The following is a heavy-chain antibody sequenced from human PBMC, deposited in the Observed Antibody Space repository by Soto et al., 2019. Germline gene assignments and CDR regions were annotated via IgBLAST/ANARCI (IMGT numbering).Heavy chain of an antibody. CDR3: AKSPLGYCSGGSCYPPHYFDY. CDR2: VGGRGDST. J-gene: IGHJ4*02. Sequence: EVQLLDSGGGLVQPGGSLRLSCAASGFTFSNYAMSWVRQAPGKGLEWVSGVGGRGDSTYNADSVKGRFTISRDNSKDTLYLQMNSLRAEDTAVYYCAKSPLGYCSGGSCYPPHYFDYWGQGTLVTVSS. V-gene: IGHV3-23*01. D-gene: IGHD2-15*01. CDR1: GFTFSNYA.